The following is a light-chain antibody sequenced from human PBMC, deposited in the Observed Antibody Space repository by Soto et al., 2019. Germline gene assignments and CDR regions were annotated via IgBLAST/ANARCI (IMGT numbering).Light chain of an antibody. CDR3: QQYNSWRT. V-gene: IGKV1-9*01. CDR2: AAS. J-gene: IGKJ2*02. CDR1: QGINTF. Sequence: IQFTQSPSSLSASVGDRVTITCRASQGINTFLAWYQQKAGKAPKLLIYAASTLQSGVPSRLSGSGSGTEFTLTISSMQSEDFAVYYCQQYNSWRTFGQGTKVDIK.